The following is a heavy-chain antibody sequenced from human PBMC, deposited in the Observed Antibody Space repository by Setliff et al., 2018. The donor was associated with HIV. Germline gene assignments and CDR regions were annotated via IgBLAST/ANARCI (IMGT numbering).Heavy chain of an antibody. D-gene: IGHD6-13*01. Sequence: PSETLSLTCTVSGGSISRGSYSWGWIRQPPGKGLEWIGSISYTGITNYNPSLKSRVTISVDASQNQFSLKLTSVTAADTAVYYCARDLYATAGPDNDYWGQGTLVTVSS. V-gene: IGHV4-39*02. CDR3: ARDLYATAGPDNDY. J-gene: IGHJ4*02. CDR1: GGSISRGSYS. CDR2: ISYTGIT.